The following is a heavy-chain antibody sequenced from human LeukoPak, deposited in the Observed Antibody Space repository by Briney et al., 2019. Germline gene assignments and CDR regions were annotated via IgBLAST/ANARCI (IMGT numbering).Heavy chain of an antibody. CDR3: ARDYSIPPAAGSLYNWFAP. D-gene: IGHD6-13*01. CDR1: GFTFSSYG. V-gene: IGHV3-30*03. J-gene: IGHJ5*02. Sequence: PGRSLSLSCAASGFTFSSYGLHWVRQPPGRGLEWVAVISNDGSNKFYAASVKGRLSISRDTYKNTLYLQMNSMRTEDTAVYCCARDYSIPPAAGSLYNWFAPWGQGTLVTVSS. CDR2: ISNDGSNK.